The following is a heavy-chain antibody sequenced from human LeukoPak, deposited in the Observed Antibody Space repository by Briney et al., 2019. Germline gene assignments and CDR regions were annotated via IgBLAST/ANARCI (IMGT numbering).Heavy chain of an antibody. J-gene: IGHJ4*02. CDR1: GYTFSSYW. CDR2: INSDGSST. V-gene: IGHV3-74*01. D-gene: IGHD3-3*01. CDR3: ARTYYDFWSGYSPIHY. Sequence: GGSLRLSCAASGYTFSSYWMHWVRQAPGNGLVWVSRINSDGSSTSYADSVKGRFTISRDNAKNTLYLQMNSLRAEDTAVYYCARTYYDFWSGYSPIHYWGQGTLVTVSS.